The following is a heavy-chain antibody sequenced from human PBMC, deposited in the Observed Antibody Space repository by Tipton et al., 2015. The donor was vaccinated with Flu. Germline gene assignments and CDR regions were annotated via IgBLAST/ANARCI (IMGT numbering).Heavy chain of an antibody. J-gene: IGHJ4*02. Sequence: LVKPTETLSLTCAISGDSVSGDSAAWSWMRQSPSRGLEWLGRTYYKSKWYNDYAESVKSRISINADTSKNQISLHLSSVSPEDTAVYYCARAVGGRYSYWGQGTLVTVSS. CDR2: TYYKSKWYN. CDR3: ARAVGGRYSY. CDR1: GDSVSGDSAA. D-gene: IGHD1-26*01. V-gene: IGHV6-1*01.